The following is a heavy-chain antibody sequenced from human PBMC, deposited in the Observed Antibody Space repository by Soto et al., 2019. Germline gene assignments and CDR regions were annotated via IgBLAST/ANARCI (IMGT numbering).Heavy chain of an antibody. Sequence: GGSLRLSCAASGFTFSHYGMHWVRQAPGKELEWVAVISNDGNNKYYADSVKGRFTISRDNSKNTLDLQLNSLRAEDTAVYFCAKDRVLRYFGSPAYWGQGTLVTVSS. CDR3: AKDRVLRYFGSPAY. CDR1: GFTFSHYG. CDR2: ISNDGNNK. D-gene: IGHD3-9*01. J-gene: IGHJ4*02. V-gene: IGHV3-30*18.